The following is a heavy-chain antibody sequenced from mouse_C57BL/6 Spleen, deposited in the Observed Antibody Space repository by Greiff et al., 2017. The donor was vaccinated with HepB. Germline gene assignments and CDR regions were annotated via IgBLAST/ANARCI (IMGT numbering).Heavy chain of an antibody. J-gene: IGHJ3*01. CDR1: GFTFSSYA. V-gene: IGHV5-4*01. CDR2: ISDGGSYT. CDR3: ARDSNQAWFAY. D-gene: IGHD2-5*01. Sequence: EVMLVESGGGLVKPGGSLKLSCAASGFTFSSYAMSWVRQTPEKRLEWVATISDGGSYTYYPDNVKGRFTISRDNAKNNLYLQMSHLTSEDTAMYYCARDSNQAWFAYWGQGTLVTVSA.